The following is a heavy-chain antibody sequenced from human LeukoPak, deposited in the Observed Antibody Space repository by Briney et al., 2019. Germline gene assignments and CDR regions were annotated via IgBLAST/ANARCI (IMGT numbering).Heavy chain of an antibody. Sequence: KPSETLSLTCTVSGGSISSSSYYWGWIRQPPGKGLEWIGSIYYSGSTYYNPSLKSRVTISVDTSKNQFSLKLSSVTAADTAVYYCARNPEEAARPSFFDYWGQGTLVTVSS. J-gene: IGHJ4*02. D-gene: IGHD6-6*01. CDR2: IYYSGST. CDR3: ARNPEEAARPSFFDY. CDR1: GGSISSSSYY. V-gene: IGHV4-39*07.